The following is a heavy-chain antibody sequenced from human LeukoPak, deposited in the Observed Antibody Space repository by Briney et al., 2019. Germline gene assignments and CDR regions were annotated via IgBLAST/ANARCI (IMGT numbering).Heavy chain of an antibody. CDR1: GGSISSGGYS. V-gene: IGHV4-30-2*01. D-gene: IGHD3-22*01. J-gene: IGHJ4*02. Sequence: PSETLSLTCAVSGGSISSGGYSWSWIRQPPGKGLEWIGYIYHSGSTYYNPSLKSRVTISVDTSKNQFSLKLSSVTAADTAVYYCARHSPYYYDSSGYYPWYFDYWGQGTLVTVSS. CDR3: ARHSPYYYDSSGYYPWYFDY. CDR2: IYHSGST.